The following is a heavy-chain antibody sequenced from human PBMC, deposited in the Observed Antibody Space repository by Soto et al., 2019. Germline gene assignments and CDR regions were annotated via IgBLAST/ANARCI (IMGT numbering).Heavy chain of an antibody. CDR2: ISGSGGGT. CDR1: GFTFSGYA. CDR3: AKDKSFLDN. J-gene: IGHJ4*02. V-gene: IGHV3-23*01. Sequence: PGGSLRLSCAVSGFTFSGYAMSWVRQAPGKGLEWVSAISGSGGGTYYADSVKGRFTISRDNSRNTLYLQMNSLRAEDTAVYYCAKDKSFLDNWGQGALVTVSS.